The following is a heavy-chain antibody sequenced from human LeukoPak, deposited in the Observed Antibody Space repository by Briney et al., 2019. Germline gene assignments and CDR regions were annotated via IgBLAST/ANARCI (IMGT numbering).Heavy chain of an antibody. CDR1: GFTFRSYS. V-gene: IGHV3-48*01. CDR2: ISSTSSSI. D-gene: IGHD5-24*01. J-gene: IGHJ4*02. Sequence: GGSLRLSCAASGFTFRSYSMNWVRQAPGKGLEWVSYISSTSSSIYYADSVKGRFTISRDNAKNPLNLQMNSLRAEDTAVYYCARDDLTNGYNGNYWGQGTLVTVSS. CDR3: ARDDLTNGYNGNY.